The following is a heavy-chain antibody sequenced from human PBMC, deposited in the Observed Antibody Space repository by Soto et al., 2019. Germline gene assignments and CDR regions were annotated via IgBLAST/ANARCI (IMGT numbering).Heavy chain of an antibody. CDR2: ISSSSSTI. V-gene: IGHV3-48*02. Sequence: EVQLVESGGGLVQPGGPLRLSCAASGFTFSTYNMNWVRQAPGKGLEWVSYISSSSSTIDYADSVKGRFIISRDNAKNSLYLQMNSLRDEDTAVYYCARSPITTIVVALFDYWGQGTLVTVSS. CDR1: GFTFSTYN. D-gene: IGHD3-22*01. CDR3: ARSPITTIVVALFDY. J-gene: IGHJ4*02.